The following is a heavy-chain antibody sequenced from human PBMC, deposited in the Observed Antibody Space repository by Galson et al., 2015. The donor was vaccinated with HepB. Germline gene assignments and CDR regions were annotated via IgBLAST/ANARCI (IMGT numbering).Heavy chain of an antibody. CDR3: ARAIAGRPDVFGV. CDR1: GGSISSYC. D-gene: IGHD6-6*01. J-gene: IGHJ6*04. Sequence: SETLSLTCTVSGGSISSYCWSWIRKSPGKGLEWIGYIHDSGSTSYNPSLKSRVTISVDMSENQFSLKLSSVTAADTAVYYCARAIAGRPDVFGVWGKGTTVTVSS. V-gene: IGHV4-59*01. CDR2: IHDSGST.